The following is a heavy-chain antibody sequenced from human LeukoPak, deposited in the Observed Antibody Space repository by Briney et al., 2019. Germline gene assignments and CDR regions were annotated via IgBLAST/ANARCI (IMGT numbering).Heavy chain of an antibody. D-gene: IGHD6-13*01. CDR3: AKDFGLDSSTWWRGDY. CDR1: GFTFTSYA. CDR2: IYGSGAGT. J-gene: IGHJ4*02. V-gene: IGHV3-23*01. Sequence: AGGSLRLSCAASGFTFTSYAMSWVRQAPRKGLEWVSIIYGSGAGTYYADSVKGRFTNSRDNSKNTLYLQMNRLRVEDTAVYYCAKDFGLDSSTWWRGDYWGQGTLVTVSS.